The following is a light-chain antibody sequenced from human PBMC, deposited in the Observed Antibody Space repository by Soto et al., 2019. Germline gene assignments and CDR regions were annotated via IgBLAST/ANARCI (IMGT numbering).Light chain of an antibody. CDR2: KAS. V-gene: IGKV1-5*03. Sequence: DMEVTRARDSLCACGGERVTITCQASQTISSWLAWYQQKPGKAPKLLIYKASTLKSGVPSRFSGSGSGTEITLTISSLQPDDSATYYSQHYTSYSEAFAQGTKVDIK. CDR1: QTISSW. CDR3: QHYTSYSEA. J-gene: IGKJ1*01.